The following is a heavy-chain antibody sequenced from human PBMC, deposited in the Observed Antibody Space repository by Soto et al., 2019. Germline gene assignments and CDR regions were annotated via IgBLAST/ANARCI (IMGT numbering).Heavy chain of an antibody. CDR1: GGSLSGHS. CDR2: SNHSGCR. CDR3: ARERQYYHSWSAYPNEGPHGLDV. J-gene: IGHJ6*02. V-gene: IGHV4-34*01. Sequence: QVQLHQWGAGLLKPSETLSLTCAVDGGSLSGHSWTWIRQAPGKGLEWIGESNHSGCRNYISSLKSGVRISLGTATNQFSLTLHSATTADTAVYYCARERQYYHSWSAYPNEGPHGLDVWGQGTAVTVSS. D-gene: IGHD3-22*01.